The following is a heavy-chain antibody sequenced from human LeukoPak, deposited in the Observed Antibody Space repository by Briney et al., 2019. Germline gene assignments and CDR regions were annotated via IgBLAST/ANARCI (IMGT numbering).Heavy chain of an antibody. J-gene: IGHJ4*02. Sequence: SGTLSLTCTVSGGSISSYYWSWIRQPPGKGLEWIGYIYYSGSTNYNPSLKSRVTISVDTSKNQFSPKLSSVTAADTAVYYCARHPSRGYFDYWGQGTLVTVSS. CDR1: GGSISSYY. CDR3: ARHPSRGYFDY. CDR2: IYYSGST. V-gene: IGHV4-59*08. D-gene: IGHD3-10*01.